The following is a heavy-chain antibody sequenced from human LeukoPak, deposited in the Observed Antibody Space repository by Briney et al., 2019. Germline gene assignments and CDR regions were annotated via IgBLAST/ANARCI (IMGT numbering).Heavy chain of an antibody. J-gene: IGHJ5*02. V-gene: IGHV4-34*01. CDR2: INHSGST. CDR3: ARGRRSSSEA. D-gene: IGHD6-13*01. CDR1: GGSFSGYY. Sequence: SETLSLTCAVYGGSFSGYYWSWIRQPPGKGLEWIGEINHSGSTNYNPSLKSRVTISVDTSKNQFSLKLCSVTAADTAVYYCARGRRSSSEAWGQGTLVTVSS.